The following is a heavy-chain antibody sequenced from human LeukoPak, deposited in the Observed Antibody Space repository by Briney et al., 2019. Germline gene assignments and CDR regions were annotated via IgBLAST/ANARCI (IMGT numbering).Heavy chain of an antibody. J-gene: IGHJ4*02. CDR3: ARGTTSHYDILTGYYHPIDY. CDR2: IYYSGST. Sequence: SETLSLTCTVSGGSISSYYWSWIRQPPGEGLEWIGYIYYSGSTNYNPSLKSRVTISVDTSKNQFSLKLSSVTAADTAVYYCARGTTSHYDILTGYYHPIDYWGQGTLVTVSS. V-gene: IGHV4-59*08. D-gene: IGHD3-9*01. CDR1: GGSISSYY.